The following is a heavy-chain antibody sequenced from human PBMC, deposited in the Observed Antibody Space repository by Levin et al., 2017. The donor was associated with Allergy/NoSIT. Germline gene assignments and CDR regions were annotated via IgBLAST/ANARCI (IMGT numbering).Heavy chain of an antibody. CDR2: IDPSDSYT. CDR1: GYSFTSYW. Sequence: AASVKVSCKGSGYSFTSYWISWVRQMPGKGLEWMGRIDPSDSYTNYSPSFQGHVTISADKSISTAYLQWSSLKASDTAMYYCARHDMYSSCFDSPYWSWGQGTLVTVSS. CDR3: ARHDMYSSCFDSPYWS. J-gene: IGHJ5*02. D-gene: IGHD6-19*01. V-gene: IGHV5-10-1*01.